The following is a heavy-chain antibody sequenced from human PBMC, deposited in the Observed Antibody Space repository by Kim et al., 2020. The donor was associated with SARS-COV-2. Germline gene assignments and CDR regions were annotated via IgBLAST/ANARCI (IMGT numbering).Heavy chain of an antibody. CDR3: ARGTAATRFGLDY. V-gene: IGHV1-3*01. J-gene: IGHJ4*02. D-gene: IGHD2-15*01. Sequence: YSQKFQGRVTSTRDTSASTAYMELSSLRSEDTAVYYCARGTAATRFGLDYWGQGTLVTVSS.